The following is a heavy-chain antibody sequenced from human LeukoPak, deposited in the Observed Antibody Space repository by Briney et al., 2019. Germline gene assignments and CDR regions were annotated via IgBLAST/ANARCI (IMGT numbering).Heavy chain of an antibody. J-gene: IGHJ4*02. D-gene: IGHD3-22*01. V-gene: IGHV1-18*01. CDR3: ARVTPNYYDSSGNYQTWDY. Sequence: ASVKVSCKASGYTFISYGISWVRQAPGQGLEWMGWISAYNGNTNYAQKLQGRVTMTTDTTTSTAYMELRSLRSDDTAVYYCARVTPNYYDSSGNYQTWDYWGQGTLVTVSS. CDR2: ISAYNGNT. CDR1: GYTFISYG.